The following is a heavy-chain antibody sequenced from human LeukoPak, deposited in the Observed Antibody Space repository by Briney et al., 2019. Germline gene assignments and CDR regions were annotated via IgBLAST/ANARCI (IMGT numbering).Heavy chain of an antibody. J-gene: IGHJ5*02. Sequence: SGTLSLTCAVSGGSISSGGYSWSWIRQPPGKGLEWFGYIFHSGSTYYNPSLKSRVTISVDRSKNQFSLKLSSVTAADTAVYYCARATNWFDPWGQGTLVTVSS. CDR2: IFHSGST. V-gene: IGHV4-30-2*01. CDR1: GGSISSGGYS. CDR3: ARATNWFDP.